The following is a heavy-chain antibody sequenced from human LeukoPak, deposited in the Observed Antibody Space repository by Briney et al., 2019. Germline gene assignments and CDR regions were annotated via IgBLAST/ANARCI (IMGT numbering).Heavy chain of an antibody. V-gene: IGHV7-4-1*02. Sequence: ASVKVSCKASGYTFTTYGMNWVRQAPGQGLEWMGWINTDTGNPTYVQGFTGRFVFSLDTSVSTAYLQISSLKAEDTAVYYCARGHIVVVPAAINLDYYYYMDVWGKGTTVTVSS. CDR3: ARGHIVVVPAAINLDYYYYMDV. CDR2: INTDTGNP. D-gene: IGHD2-2*01. CDR1: GYTFTTYG. J-gene: IGHJ6*03.